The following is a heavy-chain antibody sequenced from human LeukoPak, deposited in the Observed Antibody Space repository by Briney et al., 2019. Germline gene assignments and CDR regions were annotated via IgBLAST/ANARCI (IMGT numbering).Heavy chain of an antibody. CDR2: TYYRSKWYG. Sequence: SQSLSLTCAISADSVSSNSASWNWIRQSPSRGLEWLGRTYYRSKWYGDSALSVKRRVIISQDTSKSQVSLRLNSVTPDDTAVYYWARGGRGWTVPLFDAWGQGILVTVSS. J-gene: IGHJ5*02. D-gene: IGHD6-19*01. CDR3: ARGGRGWTVPLFDA. V-gene: IGHV6-1*01. CDR1: ADSVSSNSAS.